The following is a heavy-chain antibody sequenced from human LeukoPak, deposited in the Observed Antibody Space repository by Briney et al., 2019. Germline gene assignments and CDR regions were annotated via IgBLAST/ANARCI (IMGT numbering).Heavy chain of an antibody. CDR2: ISAYNGNT. J-gene: IGHJ4*02. CDR1: GYTFTGYY. V-gene: IGHV1-18*04. D-gene: IGHD3-10*01. Sequence: ASVKVSCKASGYTFTGYYMHWVRQAPGQGLEWMGWISAYNGNTNYAQKLQGRVTMTTDTSTSTAYMELRSLRSDDTAVYYCARDQERGDGSGSSSRDYWGQGTLVTVSS. CDR3: ARDQERGDGSGSSSRDY.